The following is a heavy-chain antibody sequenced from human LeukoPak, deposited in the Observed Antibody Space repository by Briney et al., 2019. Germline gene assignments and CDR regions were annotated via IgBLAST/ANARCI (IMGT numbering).Heavy chain of an antibody. J-gene: IGHJ4*02. D-gene: IGHD3-22*01. Sequence: SVKVSCKASGGTFSSYAISWVRQAPGQGLEWMGRIIPILGIANYAQKFQGRVTITADKSTSTAYMELSSLRSEDTAVYSCARERRTMIVVAHRWYFDYWGQGTLVTVSS. V-gene: IGHV1-69*04. CDR3: ARERRTMIVVAHRWYFDY. CDR2: IIPILGIA. CDR1: GGTFSSYA.